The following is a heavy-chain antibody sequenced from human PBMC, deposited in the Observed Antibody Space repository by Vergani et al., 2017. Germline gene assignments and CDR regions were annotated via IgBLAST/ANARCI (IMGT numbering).Heavy chain of an antibody. CDR2: IYYSGST. CDR1: GGSISSSSYY. J-gene: IGHJ6*02. D-gene: IGHD3-3*01. Sequence: QLQLQESGPGLVKPSETLSLTCTVSGGSISSSSYYWGWIRQPPGKGLEWIGSIYYSGSTYYNPSLKSRVTISVDTSKNQFSLKLSSVTAADTAVYYCAIIVGYYDFWSGLAGWGMDVWGQGTTVTVSS. CDR3: AIIVGYYDFWSGLAGWGMDV. V-gene: IGHV4-39*01.